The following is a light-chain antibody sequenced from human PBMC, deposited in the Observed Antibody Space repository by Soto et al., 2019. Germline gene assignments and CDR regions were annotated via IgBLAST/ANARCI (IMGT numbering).Light chain of an antibody. CDR1: SSDVGSYNL. V-gene: IGLV2-23*01. CDR2: EGS. J-gene: IGLJ2*01. CDR3: CSYAGSSVG. Sequence: QSALTQPASVSGSPGQSITISCTGTSSDVGSYNLGSWYQQHPGKAPKLMIYEGSKRPSGVSNRFSGSKSGNTASLTISGLQAEEESDYYCCSYAGSSVGFGGGTKLTV.